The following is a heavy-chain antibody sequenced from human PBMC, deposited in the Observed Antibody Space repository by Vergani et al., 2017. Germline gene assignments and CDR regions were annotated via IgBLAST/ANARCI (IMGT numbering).Heavy chain of an antibody. CDR1: GDSISSGVYY. V-gene: IGHV4-31*03. CDR2: IYSTGRT. J-gene: IGHJ4*02. Sequence: QVQLQESGPGLVKPSQTLSLTCSVSGDSISSGVYYWNWIRQHPGKGLEWIGYIYSTGRTHHNPSLRRRINMSVDTSKNQFSLELNSVTAADTAMYYCARMGGYDEGDAFRIGYFDSWGPGILVTVSS. CDR3: ARMGGYDEGDAFRIGYFDS. D-gene: IGHD3-22*01.